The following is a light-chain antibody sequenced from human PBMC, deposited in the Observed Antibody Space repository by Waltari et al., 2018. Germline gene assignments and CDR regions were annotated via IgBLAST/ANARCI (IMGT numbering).Light chain of an antibody. CDR3: SMYMGSGVWV. J-gene: IGLJ3*02. V-gene: IGLV8-61*01. Sequence: QTVVTQEPSLSVSPGGTVTLTCALSSGSVSSTSYPTWYQPTPGQPPRTLVYKGMSRSFGVPDRFSGSILGNTAALTITGAQAEDESDYYCSMYMGSGVWVFGGGTKLTVL. CDR1: SGSVSSTSY. CDR2: KGM.